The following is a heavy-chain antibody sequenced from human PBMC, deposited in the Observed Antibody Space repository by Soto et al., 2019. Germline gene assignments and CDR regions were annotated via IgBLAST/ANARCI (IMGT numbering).Heavy chain of an antibody. CDR1: GFTFSSYA. Sequence: RRLSCAASGFTFSSYAMSWVRQAPGKGLEWVSAISGSGGSTYYADSVKGRFTISRDNSKNTLYLQMNSLRAEDTAVYYCAKEPYSSSWTRIFDYWGQGTLVTVSS. D-gene: IGHD6-13*01. J-gene: IGHJ4*02. V-gene: IGHV3-23*01. CDR2: ISGSGGST. CDR3: AKEPYSSSWTRIFDY.